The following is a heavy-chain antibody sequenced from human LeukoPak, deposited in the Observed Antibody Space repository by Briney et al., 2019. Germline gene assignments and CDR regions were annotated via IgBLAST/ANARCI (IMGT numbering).Heavy chain of an antibody. Sequence: PGGSLRLSCAASGFTVSSNYMSWVRQAPGKGLEWVSYISSSSSTIYYADSVKGRFTISRDNAKNSLYLQMNSLRAEDTAVYYCARDRTVPGVPYNWFDPWGQGTLVTVSS. J-gene: IGHJ5*02. CDR3: ARDRTVPGVPYNWFDP. D-gene: IGHD2-2*01. CDR2: ISSSSSTI. CDR1: GFTVSSNY. V-gene: IGHV3-48*01.